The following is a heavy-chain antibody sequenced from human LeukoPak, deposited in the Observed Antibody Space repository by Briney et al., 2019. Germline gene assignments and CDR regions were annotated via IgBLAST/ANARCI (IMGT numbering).Heavy chain of an antibody. CDR3: TRDATQYLRYGYFDS. Sequence: GGSLRLSCAASGFTFSNSAMNWVRQAPGKGLEWVSSINNIASHIYYADSVRGRFTISRDNAKNSVSLQMNNLRAEDTAVYYCTRDATQYLRYGYFDSWGQGILVTVSS. CDR1: GFTFSNSA. D-gene: IGHD2/OR15-2a*01. CDR2: INNIASHI. J-gene: IGHJ4*02. V-gene: IGHV3-21*01.